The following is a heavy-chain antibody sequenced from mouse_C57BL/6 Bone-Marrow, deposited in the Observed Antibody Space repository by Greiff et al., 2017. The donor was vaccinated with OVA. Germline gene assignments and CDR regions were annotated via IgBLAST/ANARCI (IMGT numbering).Heavy chain of an antibody. D-gene: IGHD3-2*02. CDR2: IYTYKGVY. J-gene: IGHJ4*01. CDR1: GYSFTGYY. V-gene: IGHV1-31*01. Sequence: EVQLQQSGPELVKPGASVKISCKASGYSFTGYYMHWVKQSHGNILDWIGYIYTYKGVYRTNQKFKGNDTLTVYKSSSTAYIELRSLTSEDSEVYYCAQTAQATDYAMDYWGQGTSVTVSS. CDR3: AQTAQATDYAMDY.